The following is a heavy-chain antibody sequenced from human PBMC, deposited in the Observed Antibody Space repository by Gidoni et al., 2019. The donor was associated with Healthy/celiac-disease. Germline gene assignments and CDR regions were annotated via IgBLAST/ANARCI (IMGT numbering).Heavy chain of an antibody. V-gene: IGHV3-23*01. CDR2: ISGSGGST. Sequence: EVQLLESGGGLVQPGGSLRLSCAASGFTFSSYAMSWVRQAPGKGLEWVSAISGSGGSTYYADSVKGRFTISRDNSKNTLYLQMNSLRAEDTAVYYCANPPPYYYDSSGYYYKWGQGTLVTVSS. D-gene: IGHD3-22*01. CDR3: ANPPPYYYDSSGYYYK. J-gene: IGHJ4*02. CDR1: GFTFSSYA.